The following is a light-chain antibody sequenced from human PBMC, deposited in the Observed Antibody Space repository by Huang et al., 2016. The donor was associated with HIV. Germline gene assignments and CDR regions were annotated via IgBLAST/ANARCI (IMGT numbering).Light chain of an antibody. CDR3: QQLNSSPLT. Sequence: IQLTQSPSSLSASVGDRVTITCRASQGISSYLAWYQQNPGKAPKLLMYAASTLQSGVPSRFSGSGSGTDFTLTISSLQPEDFATYYCQQLNSSPLTFGGGTKVEIK. J-gene: IGKJ4*01. CDR2: AAS. CDR1: QGISSY. V-gene: IGKV1-9*01.